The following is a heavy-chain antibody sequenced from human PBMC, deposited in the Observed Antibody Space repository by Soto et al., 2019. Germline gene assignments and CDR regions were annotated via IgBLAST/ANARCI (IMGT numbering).Heavy chain of an antibody. D-gene: IGHD5-12*01. CDR1: GLTVSSNY. Sequence: GGSLRLSCAASGLTVSSNYMSWVRQAPGKGLEWVSVIYSGGSTYYADSVKGRFTISRHNSKNTLYLQMNSLRAEDTAVYYCARYIVATIGSAFDIWGQGTMVTVSS. CDR3: ARYIVATIGSAFDI. V-gene: IGHV3-53*04. CDR2: IYSGGST. J-gene: IGHJ3*02.